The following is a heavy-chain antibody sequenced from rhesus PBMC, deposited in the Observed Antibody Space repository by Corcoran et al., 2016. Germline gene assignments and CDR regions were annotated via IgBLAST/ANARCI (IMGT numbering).Heavy chain of an antibody. J-gene: IGHJ6*01. V-gene: IGHV4-122*02. Sequence: QVQLQESGPGLVKPSETLSLTCAVSGGSISSGYYYWSWIRLPPGKGLEWIGYITYSGRTSYNPSLKSRFTISRDTSKNQFSLKLSSVTAADTAVYYCARAGRPYGLDSWGQGVVVTVSS. CDR3: ARAGRPYGLDS. CDR2: ITYSGRT. D-gene: IGHD2-21*01. CDR1: GGSISSGYYY.